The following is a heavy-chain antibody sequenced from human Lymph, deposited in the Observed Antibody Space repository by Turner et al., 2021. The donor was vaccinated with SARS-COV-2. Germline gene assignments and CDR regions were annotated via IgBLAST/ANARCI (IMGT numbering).Heavy chain of an antibody. V-gene: IGHV1-8*01. Sequence: QVQLVQYGAEVQKPGASVKVSCKDSGYTFTSYDINWVRQATGQGLEWMGWMNPDSGDTGYAQKFSGRVTMTRDTFISTAYMELISLRSEDTAVYYCARVHWHCTSTSCYWDYYFGMDVWGQGTTVTVSS. CDR3: ARVHWHCTSTSCYWDYYFGMDV. CDR2: MNPDSGDT. J-gene: IGHJ6*02. D-gene: IGHD2-2*01. CDR1: GYTFTSYD.